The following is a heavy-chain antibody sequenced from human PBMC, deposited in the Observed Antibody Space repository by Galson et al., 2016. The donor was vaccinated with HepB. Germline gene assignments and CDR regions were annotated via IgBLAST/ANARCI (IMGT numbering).Heavy chain of an antibody. J-gene: IGHJ4*02. CDR2: ISGTNGNT. CDR3: TRWCRCSGGRCYSPAFDY. V-gene: IGHV1-18*01. CDR1: GYIFNTYG. D-gene: IGHD2-15*01. Sequence: SVKVSCKASGYIFNTYGIGWVRQSPGQGLEWMGRISGTNGNTNYAPSLQGRDTMTRDTSTSTVYMELRSLRFDHTATYYCTRWCRCSGGRCYSPAFDYWGQGTLVTVSS.